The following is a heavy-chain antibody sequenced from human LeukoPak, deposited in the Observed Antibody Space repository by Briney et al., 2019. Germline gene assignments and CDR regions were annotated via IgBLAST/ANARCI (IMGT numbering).Heavy chain of an antibody. V-gene: IGHV3-7*01. D-gene: IGHD4/OR15-4a*01. Sequence: GGSLRLSCAASGFTFSNYWMSWVRQAPGKGLEWVANIKQDVSEKYYVDSVKGRFTISRNNAKNSLYLQMNSLRAEDTAVYYCVRDLAYSANPYSDYWGQGTLVTVSS. CDR3: VRDLAYSANPYSDY. CDR2: IKQDVSEK. J-gene: IGHJ4*02. CDR1: GFTFSNYW.